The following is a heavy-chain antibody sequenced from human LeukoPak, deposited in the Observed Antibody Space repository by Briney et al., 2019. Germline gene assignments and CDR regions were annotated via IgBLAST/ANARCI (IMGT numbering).Heavy chain of an antibody. CDR3: ARELGAYYYYGMDV. D-gene: IGHD7-27*01. CDR2: AGWAGGTT. J-gene: IGHJ6*02. Sequence: GGSLRLSCATSGFNFDRYTIHWVRQAPGKGLEWVSLAGWAGGTTYYSDSVRGRFTISRDNSKNTLYLQMNSLRAEDTAVYYCARELGAYYYYGMDVWGQGTTVTVSS. V-gene: IGHV3-43*01. CDR1: GFNFDRYT.